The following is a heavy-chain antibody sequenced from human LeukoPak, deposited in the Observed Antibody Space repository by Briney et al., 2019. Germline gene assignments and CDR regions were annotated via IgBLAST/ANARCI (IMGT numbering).Heavy chain of an antibody. Sequence: GGSLRLSCAASGFTVSSNYMSWVRQAPGKGLEWISVIYSGGSTYYADSVKGRFTISRDNSKNTLYLQMNSLRAEDTAVYYCARAGYYYYGMDVWGQGTTVTVSS. J-gene: IGHJ6*02. CDR3: ARAGYYYYGMDV. V-gene: IGHV3-53*01. D-gene: IGHD1-14*01. CDR2: IYSGGST. CDR1: GFTVSSNY.